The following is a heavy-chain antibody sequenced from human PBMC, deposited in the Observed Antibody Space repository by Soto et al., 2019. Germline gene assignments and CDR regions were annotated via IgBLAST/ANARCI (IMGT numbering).Heavy chain of an antibody. CDR3: ASRKGPGGADVFDI. J-gene: IGHJ3*02. V-gene: IGHV3-49*03. D-gene: IGHD3-10*01. CDR1: GFTFGDYS. CDR2: IRYKAYGGTT. Sequence: GGSLRLSCTPSGFTFGDYSMSWFRQAPGKGLEWVGFIRYKAYGGTTEYAASVKGRFTISRDDSKSIAYLQMNSLKTEDTAVYYCASRKGPGGADVFDIGGKGKMVTVSS.